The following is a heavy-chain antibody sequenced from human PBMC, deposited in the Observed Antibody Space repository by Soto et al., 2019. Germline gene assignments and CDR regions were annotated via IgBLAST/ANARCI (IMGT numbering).Heavy chain of an antibody. J-gene: IGHJ4*01. CDR2: ISAYNGNT. CDR1: GYTFTSYG. Sequence: QVQLVQSGAEVKKPGASVKVSCKASGYTFTSYGISWVRQAPGQGLDWMGWISAYNGNTNYAQKLQGRVTMTTDTDTCTADMELRSRISDNTAVYYCAREDPRILYWGHGHLVTVTS. CDR3: AREDPRILY. V-gene: IGHV1-18*01.